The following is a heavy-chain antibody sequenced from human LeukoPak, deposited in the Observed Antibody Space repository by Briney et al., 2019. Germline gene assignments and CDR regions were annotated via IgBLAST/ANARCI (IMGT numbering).Heavy chain of an antibody. CDR2: MNPNSGNT. CDR3: ARAVVPAATLDY. CDR1: GYTFTSYD. Sequence: ASVKVSCKASGYTFTSYDINWVRQATGQGLEWMGWMNPNSGNTGYAQKFQGRVTITRNTSISTAYMELRSLRSDDTAVYYCARAVVPAATLDYWGQGTLVTVSS. J-gene: IGHJ4*02. D-gene: IGHD2-2*01. V-gene: IGHV1-8*03.